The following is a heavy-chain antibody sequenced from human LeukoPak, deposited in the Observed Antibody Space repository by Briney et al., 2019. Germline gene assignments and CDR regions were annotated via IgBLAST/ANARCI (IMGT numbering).Heavy chain of an antibody. CDR1: GFTFSSYS. CDR3: ATQGPLGIAAAGLDY. V-gene: IGHV4-39*07. J-gene: IGHJ4*02. Sequence: GSLRLSCAASGFTFSSYSMNWVRQAPGKGLEWIGSIYYSGSTYYNPSLKSRVTISVDTSKNQFSLKLSSVTAADTAVYYCATQGPLGIAAAGLDYWGQGTLVTVSS. D-gene: IGHD6-13*01. CDR2: IYYSGST.